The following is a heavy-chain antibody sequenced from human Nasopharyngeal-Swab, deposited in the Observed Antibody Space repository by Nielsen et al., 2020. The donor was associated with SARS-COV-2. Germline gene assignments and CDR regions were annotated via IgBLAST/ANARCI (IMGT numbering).Heavy chain of an antibody. D-gene: IGHD1-26*01. CDR2: ISYDGSNK. Sequence: GESLKISCAASGFTFSSYGMHWVRQAPGKGLEWVAVISYDGSNKYYADPVKGRFTISRDNSKNTLYLQMNSLRAEDTAVYYCVGELLPYYGMDVWGQGTTVTVSS. CDR3: VGELLPYYGMDV. J-gene: IGHJ6*02. V-gene: IGHV3-30*03. CDR1: GFTFSSYG.